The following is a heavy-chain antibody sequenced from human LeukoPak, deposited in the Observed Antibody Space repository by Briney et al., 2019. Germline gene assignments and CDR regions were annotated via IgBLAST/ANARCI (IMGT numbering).Heavy chain of an antibody. CDR3: ARVAPFGWLRKTRYYFDY. J-gene: IGHJ4*02. V-gene: IGHV3-48*03. Sequence: GGSLRLSCAASGFTFSSYEMNWVRQAPGKGLEWVSYISSSGSTIYYADSVKGRFTISRDNAKNSLYLQMNSLRAEDTAVYYCARVAPFGWLRKTRYYFDYWGQGTLVTVSS. CDR2: ISSSGSTI. CDR1: GFTFSSYE. D-gene: IGHD5-12*01.